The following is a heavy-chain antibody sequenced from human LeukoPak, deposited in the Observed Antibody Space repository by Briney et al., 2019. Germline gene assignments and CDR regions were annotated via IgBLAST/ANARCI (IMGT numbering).Heavy chain of an antibody. CDR1: GFPFNDYW. J-gene: IGHJ6*03. V-gene: IGHV3-7*01. CDR2: IKQDESEK. CDR3: ARGGFCSGGSCPVDYYYYMDV. D-gene: IGHD2-15*01. Sequence: GGSLRLSCAASGFPFNDYWMSWVRQAPGKGLEWVANIKQDESEKYYVDSVKGRFTISRDNAKNTLYLQLNSLRAEDTAVYYCARGGFCSGGSCPVDYYYYMDVWGKGTTVTVSS.